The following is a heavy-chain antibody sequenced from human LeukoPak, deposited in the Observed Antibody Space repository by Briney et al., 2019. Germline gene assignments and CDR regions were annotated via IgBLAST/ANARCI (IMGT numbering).Heavy chain of an antibody. CDR2: ITTSSTYI. CDR1: GFTFSSYR. CDR3: ARGKYSSGWFDY. V-gene: IGHV3-21*01. D-gene: IGHD6-19*01. Sequence: KPGGSLRLSCAASGFTFSSYRMNWVRQAPGKGLEWVSSITTSSTYISYADSVKGRFTISRDNAKNSLYLQMNSLRAEDTAVYYCARGKYSSGWFDYWGQGTLVTVSS. J-gene: IGHJ4*02.